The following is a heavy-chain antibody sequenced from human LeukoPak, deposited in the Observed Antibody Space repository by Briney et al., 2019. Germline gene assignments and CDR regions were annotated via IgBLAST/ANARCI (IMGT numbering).Heavy chain of an antibody. Sequence: PGGSLRLSCAASGFTFSSYAMSWVRQAPGKGLEWVSGISGSGGSTYYTDSVKGRFTISRDNSKNTLYLQMNSLRAEDTAVYYCVRDSIYYYIDYWGQGTLVTVSS. V-gene: IGHV3-23*01. J-gene: IGHJ4*02. CDR3: VRDSIYYYIDY. D-gene: IGHD3-3*02. CDR1: GFTFSSYA. CDR2: ISGSGGST.